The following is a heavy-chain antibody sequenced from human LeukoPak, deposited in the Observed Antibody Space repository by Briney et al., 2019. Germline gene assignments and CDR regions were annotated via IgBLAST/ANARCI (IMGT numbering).Heavy chain of an antibody. Sequence: PGGSLRLSCAASGFTFSSYAMSWVRQAPGKGREWVSAISGSGGSTYYADSVKGRFTISRDISKNTLYLQMNSLRAEDTAVYYCASPLVAPYYYYGMDVWGQGTTVTVSS. CDR3: ASPLVAPYYYYGMDV. J-gene: IGHJ6*02. D-gene: IGHD5-12*01. CDR1: GFTFSSYA. V-gene: IGHV3-23*01. CDR2: ISGSGGST.